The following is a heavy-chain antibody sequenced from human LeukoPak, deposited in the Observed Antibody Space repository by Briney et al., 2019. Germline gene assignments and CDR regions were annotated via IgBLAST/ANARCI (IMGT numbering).Heavy chain of an antibody. Sequence: GGSLRLSCAASGFTFSNAWMSWVRQAPGKGLEWVGRIKSKTDGGTTDYAAPAKGRFTISRDDSKNTLYLQMNSLKTEDTAVYYCTTHMIVVVRSEDAFDIWGQGTMVTVSS. CDR1: GFTFSNAW. CDR3: TTHMIVVVRSEDAFDI. V-gene: IGHV3-15*01. D-gene: IGHD3-22*01. CDR2: IKSKTDGGTT. J-gene: IGHJ3*02.